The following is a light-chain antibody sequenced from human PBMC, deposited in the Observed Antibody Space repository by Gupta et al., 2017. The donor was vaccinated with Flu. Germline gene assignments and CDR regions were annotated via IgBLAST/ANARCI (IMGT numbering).Light chain of an antibody. CDR2: EVS. CDR3: SSYTSTITRV. V-gene: IGLV2-14*01. J-gene: IGLJ1*01. Sequence: TRSDVGGYNYVSWYQQHPGKAPKLMIYEVSNRPSGVSNRFSGSKSGNTASLTISGLQAEDEADYYCSSYTSTITRVFGTGTKVTVL. CDR1: RSDVGGYNY.